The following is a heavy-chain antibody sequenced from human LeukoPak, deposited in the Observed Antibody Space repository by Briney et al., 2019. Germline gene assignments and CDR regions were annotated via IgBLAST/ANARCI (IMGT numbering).Heavy chain of an antibody. CDR1: GGSISSYY. V-gene: IGHV4-59*12. CDR3: ASGVDYYDSSGYYLY. CDR2: IYYSETT. Sequence: SETLSLTCTVSGGSISSYYWSWIRQPPGKGLEWIGYIYYSETTNYNPSLKSRVTISVDTSKNQFSLKLSSVTAADTAVYYRASGVDYYDSSGYYLYWGQGTLVTVSS. D-gene: IGHD3-22*01. J-gene: IGHJ4*02.